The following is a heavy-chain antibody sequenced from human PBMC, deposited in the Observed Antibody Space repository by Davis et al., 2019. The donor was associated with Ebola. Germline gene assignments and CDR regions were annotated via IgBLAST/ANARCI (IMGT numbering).Heavy chain of an antibody. CDR1: GYSFFSHG. V-gene: IGHV1-18*04. CDR2: ISTYNGNT. D-gene: IGHD5-12*01. CDR3: TTPGGQDSGYDVFDI. Sequence: ASVKVSCKASGYSFFSHGIAWVRQAPGQGLEWMGWISTYNGNTNYAQKFQGRFTMTTDTSTSTAYMDLRSLRSEDTALYYCTTPGGQDSGYDVFDIWGQGTMVTVSS. J-gene: IGHJ3*02.